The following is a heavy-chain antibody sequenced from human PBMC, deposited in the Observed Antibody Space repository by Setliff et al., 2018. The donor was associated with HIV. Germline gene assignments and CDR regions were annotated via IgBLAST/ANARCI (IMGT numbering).Heavy chain of an antibody. CDR1: GFTFSTYG. D-gene: IGHD1-26*01. J-gene: IGHJ6*03. CDR3: AKDRNPWDSSYYMDV. CDR2: IWYDGSNK. Sequence: GESLKISCAASGFTFSTYGMYWVRQAPGKGLEWVAVIWYDGSNKYYEDSVQGRFTISRDNSKNTLYLQMNSLRAEDTAVYHCAKDRNPWDSSYYMDVWGKGTTVTVS. V-gene: IGHV3-33*06.